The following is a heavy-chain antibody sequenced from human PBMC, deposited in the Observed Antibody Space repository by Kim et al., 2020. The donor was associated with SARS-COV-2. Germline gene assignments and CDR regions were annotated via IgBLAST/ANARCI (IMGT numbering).Heavy chain of an antibody. CDR1: GFSLSTSGVG. CDR2: IYWDDDK. D-gene: IGHD3-22*01. CDR3: AHRLGHYDSSGYYYSGPVDY. V-gene: IGHV2-5*02. Sequence: SGPTLVKPTQTLTLTCTFSGFSLSTSGVGVGWIRQPPGKALEWLALIYWDDDKRYSPSLKSRLTITKDTSKNQVVLTMTNMDPVDTATYYCAHRLGHYDSSGYYYSGPVDYWGQGTLVTVSS. J-gene: IGHJ4*02.